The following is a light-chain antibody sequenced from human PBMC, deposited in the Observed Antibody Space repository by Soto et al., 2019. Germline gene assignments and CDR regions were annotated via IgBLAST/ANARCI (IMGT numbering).Light chain of an antibody. CDR1: QSVNSN. V-gene: IGKV3-15*01. CDR3: QQYNNWLWT. J-gene: IGKJ1*01. Sequence: EIVMTQSPATLSVSPGERATLSCRASQSVNSNLVWYQQKPGQAPRLLIYGASTRATGIPGRFSGSGYGTEFTLTFSSLQYEDFAVYYCQQYNNWLWTFGQGTKVEIK. CDR2: GAS.